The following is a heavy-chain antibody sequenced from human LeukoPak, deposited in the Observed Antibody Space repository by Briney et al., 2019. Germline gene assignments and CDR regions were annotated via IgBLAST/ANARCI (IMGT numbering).Heavy chain of an antibody. CDR2: INHSGST. V-gene: IGHV4-34*01. D-gene: IGHD6-19*01. Sequence: SETLSLTCAVYGGSFSGYYWSWIRQPPGKGLEWIGEINHSGSTNYNPSLKSRVTISVDTSKNQFSLKLSSVTAADTAVYYCERRSSSGWADAFDIWGQGTMVTVSS. CDR1: GGSFSGYY. J-gene: IGHJ3*02. CDR3: ERRSSSGWADAFDI.